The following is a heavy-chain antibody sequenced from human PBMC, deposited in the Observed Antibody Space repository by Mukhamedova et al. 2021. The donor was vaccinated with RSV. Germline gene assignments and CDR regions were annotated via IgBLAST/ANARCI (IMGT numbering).Heavy chain of an antibody. CDR3: ARQSIATSLVGLFFYDY. Sequence: GPEWMGWINLDNGGTNFAQKFRGRFTMTRDASISTAYMDLSSLRSDDTALYYCARQSIATSLVGLFFYDYWGQGTPVTVSP. V-gene: IGHV1-2*02. CDR2: INLDNGGT. D-gene: IGHD2-21*01. J-gene: IGHJ4*02.